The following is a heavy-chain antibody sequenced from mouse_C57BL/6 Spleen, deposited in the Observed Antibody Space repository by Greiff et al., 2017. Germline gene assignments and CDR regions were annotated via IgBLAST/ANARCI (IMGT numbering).Heavy chain of an antibody. J-gene: IGHJ4*01. CDR1: GYTFTDYN. CDR2: INPNNGGT. CDR3: ARLDSNYDAMDY. Sequence: EVKLVESGPELVKPGASVKIPCKASGYTFTDYNMDWVKQSHGKSLEWIGDINPNNGGTIYNQKFKGKATLTVDKSSSTAYMELRSLTSEDTAVYYCARLDSNYDAMDYWGQGTSVTVSS. D-gene: IGHD2-5*01. V-gene: IGHV1-18*01.